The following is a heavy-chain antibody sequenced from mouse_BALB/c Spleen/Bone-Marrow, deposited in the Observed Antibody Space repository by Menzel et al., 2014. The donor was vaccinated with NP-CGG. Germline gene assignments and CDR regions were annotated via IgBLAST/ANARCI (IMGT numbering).Heavy chain of an antibody. Sequence: VKVVESGAELARPGASVKLSCKASGYTFTSYWMQWVKQRPGQGLEWIGAIYPGDGDTRYTQKFKGKATLTADKSSSTAYMQLSSLASEDSAVYYCARSEATMILAYWGQGTLVTVSA. CDR1: GYTFTSYW. J-gene: IGHJ3*01. D-gene: IGHD2-4*01. CDR3: ARSEATMILAY. V-gene: IGHV1-87*01. CDR2: IYPGDGDT.